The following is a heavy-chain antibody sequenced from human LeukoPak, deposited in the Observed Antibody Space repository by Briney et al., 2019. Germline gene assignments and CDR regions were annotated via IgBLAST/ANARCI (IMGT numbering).Heavy chain of an antibody. V-gene: IGHV1-18*01. CDR3: ARDLSLGRHDYGEPFDY. J-gene: IGHJ4*02. CDR1: GGTFSSYA. CDR2: ISVYNGNT. D-gene: IGHD4-17*01. Sequence: ASVKVSCKASGGTFSSYAISWVRQAPGQGLEWMGWISVYNGNTNYAQKLQGRVTMTTDTSTSTAYMELRSLRSDDTAVYYCARDLSLGRHDYGEPFDYWGQGTQVTVSS.